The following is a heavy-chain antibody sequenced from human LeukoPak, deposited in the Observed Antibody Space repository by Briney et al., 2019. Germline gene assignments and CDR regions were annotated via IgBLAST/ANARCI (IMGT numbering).Heavy chain of an antibody. CDR2: IIPILGIA. J-gene: IGHJ4*02. V-gene: IGHV1-69*04. Sequence: SVKVSCKASGGTFSSYAISWVRQAPGQGLEWMGRIIPILGIANYAQKFQGRVTITADKSTSTAYMELSSLRSEDTAVYYCASTYYDFWSGPVGAFDYWGQGTLVTVSS. CDR3: ASTYYDFWSGPVGAFDY. D-gene: IGHD3-3*01. CDR1: GGTFSSYA.